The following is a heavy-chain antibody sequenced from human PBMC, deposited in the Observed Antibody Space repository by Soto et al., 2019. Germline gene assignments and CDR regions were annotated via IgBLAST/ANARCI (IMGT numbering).Heavy chain of an antibody. D-gene: IGHD2-15*01. V-gene: IGHV3-21*01. J-gene: IGHJ6*02. CDR1: GFTFSSYS. CDR2: ISSSSSYI. CDR3: ARSLNPTYCSGGSCYSSHYYYGMDV. Sequence: GGSLRLSCAASGFTFSSYSMNWVRQAPGKGLEWVSSISSSSSYIYYADSVKGRFTISRDNAKNSLYLQMNSLRAEDTAVYYCARSLNPTYCSGGSCYSSHYYYGMDVWGQGTMVTVSS.